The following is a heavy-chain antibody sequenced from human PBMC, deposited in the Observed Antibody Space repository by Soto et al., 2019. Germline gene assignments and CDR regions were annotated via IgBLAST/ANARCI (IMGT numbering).Heavy chain of an antibody. CDR2: ISSSSSYT. CDR3: ASLPYSYGYPYFAY. CDR1: GFTFSDYY. V-gene: IGHV3-11*06. J-gene: IGHJ4*02. D-gene: IGHD5-18*01. Sequence: QVQLVESGGGLGKPGGSLRLSCAASGFTFSDYYMSWIRQAPGKGLEWVSYISSSSSYTNYADSVKGRFPISRDNAKNPLYLQMNSLRAEDTAVYYCASLPYSYGYPYFAYWGQGTLVTVSS.